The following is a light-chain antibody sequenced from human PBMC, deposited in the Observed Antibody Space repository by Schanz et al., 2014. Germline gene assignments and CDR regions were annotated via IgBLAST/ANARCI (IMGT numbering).Light chain of an antibody. CDR2: GPS. Sequence: EIVLTQSPATLSLSPGERATLSCRASQSVSSYLAWYQQKPGQAPRLLIYGPSSRATGIPDRFSGSGSGTDFTLTISRLEPEDFAVYYCQYYGSSPPYPFGQGTKLEIK. CDR3: QYYGSSPPYP. CDR1: QSVSSY. V-gene: IGKV3-20*01. J-gene: IGKJ2*01.